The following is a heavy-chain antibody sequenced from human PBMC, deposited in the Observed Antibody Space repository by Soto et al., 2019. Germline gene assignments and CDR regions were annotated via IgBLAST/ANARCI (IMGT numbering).Heavy chain of an antibody. V-gene: IGHV3-15*01. J-gene: IGHJ4*02. D-gene: IGHD5-12*01. CDR1: GFTFSNAW. CDR3: TTDSRYRRSPLYFDY. Sequence: EVQLVESGGGLVKPGGSLRLSCAASGFTFSNAWMTWVRQAPGKGLEWVGRIKSKTDGGTIDYAAPVKGRFTVSRDDSETTRYLQMNSLKTEDTAVYYCTTDSRYRRSPLYFDYWGQGTQVTVSS. CDR2: IKSKTDGGTI.